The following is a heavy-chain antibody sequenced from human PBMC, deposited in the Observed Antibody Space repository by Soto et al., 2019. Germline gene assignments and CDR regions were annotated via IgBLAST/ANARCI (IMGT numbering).Heavy chain of an antibody. CDR2: IKQDGSEK. Sequence: GGSLRLSCAASGFTFSGYWMNWVRQAPGKGLEWVANIKQDGSEKYYVDSVKGRFTISRDNAKDSLYLQMNSLRAEDTAVYYCARAEAAAGGQWLVLGYGMDVWGQGTTVTVSS. CDR1: GFTFSGYW. J-gene: IGHJ6*02. V-gene: IGHV3-7*01. D-gene: IGHD6-19*01. CDR3: ARAEAAAGGQWLVLGYGMDV.